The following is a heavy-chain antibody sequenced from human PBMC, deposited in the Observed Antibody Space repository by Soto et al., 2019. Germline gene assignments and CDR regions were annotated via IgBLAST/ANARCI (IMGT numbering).Heavy chain of an antibody. D-gene: IGHD3-10*01. J-gene: IGHJ4*02. Sequence: QVQLVQSGVEVKKPGASVKVSCKASGYTFITYGLSWVRQAPGQGLEWMGWISTFNGNTNYAQKFQGRVTMTTDTSTSTAYMELRSLTSDDTAVYYCARGGENFDYWGQGALVAVSS. CDR3: ARGGENFDY. V-gene: IGHV1-18*01. CDR1: GYTFITYG. CDR2: ISTFNGNT.